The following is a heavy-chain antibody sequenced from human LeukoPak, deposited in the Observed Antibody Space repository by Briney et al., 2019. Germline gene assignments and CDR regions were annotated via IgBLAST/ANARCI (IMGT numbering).Heavy chain of an antibody. J-gene: IGHJ4*02. CDR1: GGSISSYY. CDR2: IYYSGST. D-gene: IGHD3-10*01. CDR3: ARLATYYYGSMTYYFFEH. Sequence: SETLSLTCIVSGGSISSYYWNWIRQPPGKGLEWIGYIYYSGSTNYNPSLKSRVTISVDTSKNQFSLNLTSVTAADTAVYYCARLATYYYGSMTYYFFEHWGQGLQVTVSS. V-gene: IGHV4-59*12.